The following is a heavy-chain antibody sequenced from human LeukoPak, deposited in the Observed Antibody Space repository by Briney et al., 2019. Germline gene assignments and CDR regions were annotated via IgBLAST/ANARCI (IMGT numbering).Heavy chain of an antibody. CDR2: ITASGGT. V-gene: IGHV3-23*01. J-gene: IGHJ4*02. Sequence: GGSLRLSCAASGFTFSSYAMSWVRQAPGKGLEWVSTITASGGTYYADSLKGRFTISRDTSKNTLYLQINSLGAEDTAVYYCAKRGRYYFDQWGQGTLVTVSS. CDR1: GFTFSSYA. CDR3: AKRGRYYFDQ.